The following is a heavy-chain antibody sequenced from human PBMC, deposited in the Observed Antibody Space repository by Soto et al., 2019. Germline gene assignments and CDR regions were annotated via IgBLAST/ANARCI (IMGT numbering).Heavy chain of an antibody. J-gene: IGHJ5*02. V-gene: IGHV1-18*01. CDR2: ISAYNGNT. D-gene: IGHD3-10*01. Sequence: GASVKVSCKSSGYTFTSYSITCVRQAPGQGLEWMGWISAYNGNTDYAQKFQDRLTLATDTSTSTAYMELRSLRSEDTAVYYCARTRGNWFDPWGQGTLVTVSS. CDR1: GYTFTSYS. CDR3: ARTRGNWFDP.